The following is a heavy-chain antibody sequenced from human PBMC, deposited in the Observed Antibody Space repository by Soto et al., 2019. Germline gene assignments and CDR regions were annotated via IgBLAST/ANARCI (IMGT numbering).Heavy chain of an antibody. Sequence: TSETLSLTCAVYGGSFSGYYWSWIRQPPGKGLEWIGEINHSGSTNYNPSLKSRVTISVDTSKNQFSLKLSSVTAADTAVYYCARGRGYSSSSGYYMDVWGKGTTVTVSS. CDR1: GGSFSGYY. CDR2: INHSGST. V-gene: IGHV4-34*01. CDR3: ARGRGYSSSSGYYMDV. D-gene: IGHD6-6*01. J-gene: IGHJ6*03.